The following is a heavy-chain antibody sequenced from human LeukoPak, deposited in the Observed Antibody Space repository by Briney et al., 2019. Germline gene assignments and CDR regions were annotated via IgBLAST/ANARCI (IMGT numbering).Heavy chain of an antibody. J-gene: IGHJ4*02. Sequence: SETLSLTCTVSGGSISGYYWSWIRQSPGKGLEWIGEIDHRGSTNYNPSLKRRVTISLDTSKNQFSLKLSSVTAADTAVYYCARASYSYDINGWVPFDYWGQGTLVTVSS. CDR3: ARASYSYDINGWVPFDY. D-gene: IGHD3-22*01. CDR2: IDHRGST. CDR1: GGSISGYY. V-gene: IGHV4-34*01.